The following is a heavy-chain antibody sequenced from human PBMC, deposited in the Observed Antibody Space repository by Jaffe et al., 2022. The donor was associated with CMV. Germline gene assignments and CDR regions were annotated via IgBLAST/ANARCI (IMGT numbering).Heavy chain of an antibody. V-gene: IGHV3-30*18. D-gene: IGHD3-3*01. CDR1: GFTFSSYG. Sequence: QVQLVESGGGVVQPGRSLRLSCAASGFTFSSYGMHWVRQAPGKGLEWVAVISYDGSNKYYADSVKGRFTISRDNSKNTLYLQMNSLRAEDTAVYYCAKDLLRRADYYDFWSGYSLYYGMDVWGQGTTVTVSS. CDR3: AKDLLRRADYYDFWSGYSLYYGMDV. J-gene: IGHJ6*02. CDR2: ISYDGSNK.